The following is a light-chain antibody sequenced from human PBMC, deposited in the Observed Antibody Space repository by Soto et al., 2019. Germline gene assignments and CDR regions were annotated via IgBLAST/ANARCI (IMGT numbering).Light chain of an antibody. CDR2: EGN. Sequence: QSALTQPASVSGSPGQSITMSCAGASSDVGGYNLVSWYQQYPGKAPKLIIYEGNKRPSGVSNRFSGSGSGNTASLTISGLQAEDAADYYCCSYTGSSTSFGGGTKLTVL. CDR1: SSDVGGYNL. CDR3: CSYTGSSTS. J-gene: IGLJ3*02. V-gene: IGLV2-23*01.